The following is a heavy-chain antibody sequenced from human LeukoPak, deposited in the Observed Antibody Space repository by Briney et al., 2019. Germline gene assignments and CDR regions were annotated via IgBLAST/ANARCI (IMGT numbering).Heavy chain of an antibody. J-gene: IGHJ4*02. D-gene: IGHD5-18*01. CDR1: GFTFSSYS. Sequence: GGSLRLSCAASGFTFSSYSMNWVRQAPGKGLGWVSSISSSSSHIYYADSVKGRFTISRDNAKNSLYLQMNSLRAEDTAVYYCARAPDTAMVGFDYWGQGTLVTVSS. CDR3: ARAPDTAMVGFDY. CDR2: ISSSSSHI. V-gene: IGHV3-21*04.